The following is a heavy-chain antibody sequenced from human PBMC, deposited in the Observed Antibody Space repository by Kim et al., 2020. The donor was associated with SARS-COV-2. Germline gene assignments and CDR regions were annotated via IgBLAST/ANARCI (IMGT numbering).Heavy chain of an antibody. D-gene: IGHD6-6*01. CDR1: GFTFSSYW. CDR3: ARDLGSSLDYYYYYGMDV. J-gene: IGHJ6*02. Sequence: GGSLRLSCAASGFTFSSYWMIWVRQAPGKGLEWVANIKQDGSEKYYVDSVKGRFTISRDNAKNSLYLQMNSLRAEDTAVYYCARDLGSSLDYYYYYGMDVWGQGTTVTVSS. CDR2: IKQDGSEK. V-gene: IGHV3-7*03.